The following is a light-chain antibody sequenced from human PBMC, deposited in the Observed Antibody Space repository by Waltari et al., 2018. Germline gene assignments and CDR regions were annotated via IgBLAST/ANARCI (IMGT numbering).Light chain of an antibody. J-gene: IGLJ2*01. CDR2: KGN. Sequence: QSVLTQPPSASGTAGQRVTLSCSGSNSNIESNYVYWYQQLPGTAPKLLIYKGNQRPSGVPDRFSGSKSGTSASLAISGLRSEDEGDYYCAAWDDSLSGPVFGGGTKLTVL. V-gene: IGLV1-47*01. CDR3: AAWDDSLSGPV. CDR1: NSNIESNY.